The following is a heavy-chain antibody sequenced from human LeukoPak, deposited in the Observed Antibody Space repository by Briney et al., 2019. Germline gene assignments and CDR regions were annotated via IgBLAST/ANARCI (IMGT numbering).Heavy chain of an antibody. Sequence: ETLSLTCTVSGGSISSDYWSWIRQPPGKGLEWLANIKGDGSDKNYVDSVKGRFTISRDNAKNSLFLQMSSLRGEDTALYYCATEHWGPNSWGQGTLVTVSS. CDR3: ATEHWGPNS. D-gene: IGHD3-16*01. CDR1: GGSISSDY. V-gene: IGHV3-7*01. J-gene: IGHJ4*02. CDR2: IKGDGSDK.